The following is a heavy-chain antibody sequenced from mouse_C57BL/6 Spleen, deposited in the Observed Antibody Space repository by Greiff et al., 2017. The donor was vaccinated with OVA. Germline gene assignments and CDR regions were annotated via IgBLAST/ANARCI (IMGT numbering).Heavy chain of an antibody. CDR3: AIGLTTVVATDY. Sequence: VKLMESGAELLKPGASVQISCKASGSAFSSSWLNWVKQRPGQGLEWIGAMYTRDGYTKYNAKFKGKATLTADKSSSTAYMQLSSLTSEDSAVYFCAIGLTTVVATDYWGQGTTLTVSS. CDR2: MYTRDGYT. J-gene: IGHJ2*01. D-gene: IGHD1-1*01. V-gene: IGHV1-80*01. CDR1: GSAFSSSW.